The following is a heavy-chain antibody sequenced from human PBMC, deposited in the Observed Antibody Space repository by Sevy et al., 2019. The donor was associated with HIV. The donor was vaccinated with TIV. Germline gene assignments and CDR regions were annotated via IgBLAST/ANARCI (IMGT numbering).Heavy chain of an antibody. Sequence: GGSLRLSCAASGFSISGYGMHWVRQAPGKGLEWVAVIWYDGTNREYADSVKGRFTISRDNSKNTLCLQMNSLRVEDTVVYYCAREDIRVAGIGYYFHSWGQGTLVTVSS. D-gene: IGHD6-19*01. CDR3: AREDIRVAGIGYYFHS. CDR1: GFSISGYG. V-gene: IGHV3-33*01. J-gene: IGHJ4*02. CDR2: IWYDGTNR.